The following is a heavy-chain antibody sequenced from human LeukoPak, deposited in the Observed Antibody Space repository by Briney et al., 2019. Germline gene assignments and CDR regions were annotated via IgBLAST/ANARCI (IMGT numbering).Heavy chain of an antibody. V-gene: IGHV3-11*04. CDR1: GFTFSDYY. D-gene: IGHD5-24*01. CDR3: ARAGYIEMATKFDY. Sequence: PGGSLRLSCAASGFTFSDYYMSWIRQAPGKGLEWVSYISSSGSPIYYADSVKGRFTISRDSAKNSLFLQMNSLRVEDTAVYYCARAGYIEMATKFDYWGQGTLVTVSS. J-gene: IGHJ4*02. CDR2: ISSSGSPI.